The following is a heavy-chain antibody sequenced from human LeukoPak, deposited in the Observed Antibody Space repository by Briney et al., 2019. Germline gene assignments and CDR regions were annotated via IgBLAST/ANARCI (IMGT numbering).Heavy chain of an antibody. D-gene: IGHD2/OR15-2a*01. J-gene: IGHJ4*02. CDR3: ARPTSKLASFDY. CDR2: INPNSGGR. CDR1: GYTFTSYY. Sequence: ASVKVSCKASGYTFTSYYMHWVRQAPGQGLEWLGCINPNSGGRNYAQKFQGRVTMTRDASISTAYMELSRLRSDDTAVYYCARPTSKLASFDYWGQGTLVTVSS. V-gene: IGHV1-2*02.